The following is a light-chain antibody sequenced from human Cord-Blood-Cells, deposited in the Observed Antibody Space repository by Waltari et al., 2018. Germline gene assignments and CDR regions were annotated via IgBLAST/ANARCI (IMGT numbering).Light chain of an antibody. CDR3: QQYNNWPPYS. CDR1: QSVSRN. Sequence: IVMTQSPAPLSVSPGESATLSCRASQSVSRNSAWYQQKPGQAPRLLIAGASTRATGIPARFSGSGSGTEFTLTISSLQSEDFAVYYCQQYNNWPPYSFGQGTKLEIK. V-gene: IGKV3-15*01. J-gene: IGKJ2*03. CDR2: GAS.